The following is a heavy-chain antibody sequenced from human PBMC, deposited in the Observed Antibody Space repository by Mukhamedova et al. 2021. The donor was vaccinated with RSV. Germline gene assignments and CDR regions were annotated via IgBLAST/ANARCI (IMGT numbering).Heavy chain of an antibody. Sequence: VRQARGQRLEWIGWIVVGSGNTNYAQKFQERVTITRDMSTSTAYMELSSLRSEDTAVYYCAADRGSYGFFDYWGQGTLVTVSS. CDR3: AADRGSYGFFDY. J-gene: IGHJ4*02. D-gene: IGHD5-18*01. CDR2: IVVGSGNT. V-gene: IGHV1-58*01.